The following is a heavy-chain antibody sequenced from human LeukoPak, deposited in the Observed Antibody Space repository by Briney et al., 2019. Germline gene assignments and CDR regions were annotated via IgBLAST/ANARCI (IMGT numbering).Heavy chain of an antibody. D-gene: IGHD3-10*01. CDR2: ISAYNGNT. CDR1: GYTFTSYG. CDR3: ARVIGFWELSLGH. V-gene: IGHV1-18*01. Sequence: ASVKVSCKASGYTFTSYGISWVRQAPGQGLEWMGWISAYNGNTNYAQKLQGRVTMTTDTSTSTAYMELSRLRSDDTAVYFCARVIGFWELSLGHWGQGTLVTVSS. J-gene: IGHJ4*02.